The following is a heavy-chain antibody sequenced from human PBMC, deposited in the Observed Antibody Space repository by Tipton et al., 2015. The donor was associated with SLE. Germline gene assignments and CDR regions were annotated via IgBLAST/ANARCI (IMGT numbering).Heavy chain of an antibody. D-gene: IGHD2-21*02. Sequence: SLRLSCAVSGFTFKRNGIHWVRQAPGKGLEWVAVVWSDGNNRFYADSVRGRFTISRDNSQNTVYLQMNSLRGDDTGVYYCARDGQRAYDCDYWGQGTPVTVSS. V-gene: IGHV3-33*01. CDR1: GFTFKRNG. CDR3: ARDGQRAYDCDY. J-gene: IGHJ4*02. CDR2: VWSDGNNR.